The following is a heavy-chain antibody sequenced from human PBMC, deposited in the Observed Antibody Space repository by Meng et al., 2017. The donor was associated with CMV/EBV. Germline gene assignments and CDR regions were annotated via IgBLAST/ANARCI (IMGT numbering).Heavy chain of an antibody. CDR1: GYTFTSYG. D-gene: IGHD1-26*01. V-gene: IGHV1-18*01. CDR3: AGDDSKYSGSYSTDY. J-gene: IGHJ4*02. Sequence: ASVKVSCKASGYTFTSYGISWVRQAPGQGLEWMGWISTYTGNTNYAQKLQGRVTMTTDTSTSTDYMELRSLRSDDTAVYYCAGDDSKYSGSYSTDYWGQGTLVTVSS. CDR2: ISTYTGNT.